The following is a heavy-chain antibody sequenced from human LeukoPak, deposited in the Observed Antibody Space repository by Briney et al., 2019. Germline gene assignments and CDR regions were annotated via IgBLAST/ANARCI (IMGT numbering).Heavy chain of an antibody. CDR3: AREDGNHYFDY. V-gene: IGHV4-30-2*01. CDR2: IYHSGST. D-gene: IGHD1-1*01. J-gene: IGHJ4*02. CDR1: GGSISSGGYS. Sequence: SETLSLTCAVSGGSISSGGYSWSWIRQPPGKGLEWIGYIYHSGSTYYNPSLKSRVTISVDRSKNQFSLKLSSVTAADTAVYYCAREDGNHYFDYWGQGTRVTVSS.